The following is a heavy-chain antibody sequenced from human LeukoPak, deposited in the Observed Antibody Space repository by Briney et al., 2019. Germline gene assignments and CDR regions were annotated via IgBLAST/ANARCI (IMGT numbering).Heavy chain of an antibody. CDR2: IYYSGST. CDR1: GGSISSGAYY. Sequence: SETLSLTCTVSGGSISSGAYYWSCIRQPPGKGLEWLGYIYYSGSTYYNPSLKSRVTISEDTSNNQFSLKLSSVTAADTAVYYCARQVMDYDFWSGYYAHALDIWGQGTMVTVSS. J-gene: IGHJ3*02. CDR3: ARQVMDYDFWSGYYAHALDI. D-gene: IGHD3-3*01. V-gene: IGHV4-30-4*08.